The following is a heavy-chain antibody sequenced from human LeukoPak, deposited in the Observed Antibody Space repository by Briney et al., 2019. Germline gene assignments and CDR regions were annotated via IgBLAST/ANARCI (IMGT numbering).Heavy chain of an antibody. CDR3: AREIFNGFDI. CDR2: ITYDGSNK. Sequence: GRSLRLSCAGSGFTFRSYAMHWVRQAPGKALVWVAVITYDGSNKDYADSVKGRFTISRDNSKNTLFLQMNSLRAEDTAVYYCAREIFNGFDIWGQGTMVTVSS. CDR1: GFTFRSYA. J-gene: IGHJ3*02. V-gene: IGHV3-30-3*01.